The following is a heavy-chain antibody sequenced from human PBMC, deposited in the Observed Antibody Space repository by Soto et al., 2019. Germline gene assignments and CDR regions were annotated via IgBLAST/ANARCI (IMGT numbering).Heavy chain of an antibody. Sequence: GASVKVSCKASGYTFTSYGISWVRQAPGQGLDWMGWISAYNGNTNYAQKLQGRVTMTTDTSTSTAYMELRSLRSDDTAVYYCARDYDFWSGYRYYYYGMDVWGQGTTVTVSS. V-gene: IGHV1-18*01. CDR3: ARDYDFWSGYRYYYYGMDV. J-gene: IGHJ6*02. CDR1: GYTFTSYG. CDR2: ISAYNGNT. D-gene: IGHD3-3*01.